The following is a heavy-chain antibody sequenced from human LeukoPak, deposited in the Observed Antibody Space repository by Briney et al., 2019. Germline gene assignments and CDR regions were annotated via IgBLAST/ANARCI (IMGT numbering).Heavy chain of an antibody. J-gene: IGHJ6*02. CDR2: IYYSGST. V-gene: IGHV4-39*07. D-gene: IGHD3-10*01. Sequence: SETLSLTCTVSGGSISSSSYYWGWIRQPPGKGLEWIGSIYYSGSTYYNPSLKSRVTISVDTSKNQFSLKLSSVTAADTAVYYCAREQGFGELPLYGMDVWGQGTTVTVSS. CDR1: GGSISSSSYY. CDR3: AREQGFGELPLYGMDV.